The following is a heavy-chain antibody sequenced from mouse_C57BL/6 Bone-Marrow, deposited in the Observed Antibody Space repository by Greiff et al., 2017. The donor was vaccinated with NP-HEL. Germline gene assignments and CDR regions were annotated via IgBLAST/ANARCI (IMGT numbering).Heavy chain of an antibody. CDR2: IDPETGGT. J-gene: IGHJ4*01. CDR1: GYTFTDYE. CDR3: TRGMDLDSNYDYAMDY. V-gene: IGHV1-15*01. D-gene: IGHD2-5*01. Sequence: VKLQQSGAELVRPGASVTLSCKASGYTFTDYEMHWVKQTPVHGLEWIGAIDPETGGTAYNQKFKGKAILTADKSSSTAYMELRSLTSEDSAVYYCTRGMDLDSNYDYAMDYWGQGTSVTVAS.